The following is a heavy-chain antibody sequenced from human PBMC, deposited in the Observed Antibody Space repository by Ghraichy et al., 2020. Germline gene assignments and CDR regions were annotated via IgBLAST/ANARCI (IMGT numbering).Heavy chain of an antibody. V-gene: IGHV3-23*01. Sequence: LSLTCAASRFTFTNYAMSWVRQAPGKGLEWVSGISDSVDRTYYADSVKGRFTISRDNSKNTLYLQMNYLRAEDTAVYYCAKAKSGSGIGASNAFFDYWGQGTVVTVST. CDR3: AKAKSGSGIGASNAFFDY. D-gene: IGHD3-10*01. CDR2: ISDSVDRT. CDR1: RFTFTNYA. J-gene: IGHJ4*02.